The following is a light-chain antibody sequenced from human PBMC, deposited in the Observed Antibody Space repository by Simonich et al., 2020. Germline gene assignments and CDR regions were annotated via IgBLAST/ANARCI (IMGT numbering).Light chain of an antibody. CDR1: HRDVGSYKL. Sequence: QSALTQPRSVSGFPGQAVTISCTGTHRDVGSYKLCPRYQQHPGKAPKIMVTGGSKRPSGVSNRFSGSKSGNTASLTISGLQAEDEADYYCCSYAGSSTRVFGGGTKLTVL. CDR2: GGS. CDR3: CSYAGSSTRV. J-gene: IGLJ3*02. V-gene: IGLV2-23*01.